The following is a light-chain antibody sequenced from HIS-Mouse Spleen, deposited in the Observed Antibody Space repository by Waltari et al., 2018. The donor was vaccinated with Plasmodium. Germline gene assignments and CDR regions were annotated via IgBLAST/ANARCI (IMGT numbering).Light chain of an antibody. J-gene: IGKJ3*01. Sequence: EIVMTQSPATLSVSPGERATLSCRASQSVSSNLAWYQRKPGQAPRLLIYGASTQATVIPARFSGSGSGTEFTLTISSLQSEDFAVYYCQQYNNWSFTFGPGTKVDIK. V-gene: IGKV3-15*01. CDR1: QSVSSN. CDR2: GAS. CDR3: QQYNNWSFT.